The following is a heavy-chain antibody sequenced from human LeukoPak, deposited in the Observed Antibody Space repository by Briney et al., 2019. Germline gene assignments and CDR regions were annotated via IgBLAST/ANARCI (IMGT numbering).Heavy chain of an antibody. D-gene: IGHD3-10*01. CDR3: ARDGWFGESYYFDY. J-gene: IGHJ4*02. CDR1: GFTFSSYW. V-gene: IGHV3-7*01. CDR2: IKQDGSEK. Sequence: PGRSLRLSCAASGFTFSSYWMSWVRQAPGKGLEWVANIKQDGSEKYYVDSVKGRFTISRDNAKNSLYLQMNSLRAEDTAVYYCARDGWFGESYYFDYWGQGTLVTVSS.